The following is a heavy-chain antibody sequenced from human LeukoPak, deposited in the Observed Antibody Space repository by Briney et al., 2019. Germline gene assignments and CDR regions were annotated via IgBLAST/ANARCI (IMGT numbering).Heavy chain of an antibody. CDR2: THYSGAT. Sequence: SETLSLTCTVSGGSISSYYWSWLRQPPGKGLEYIGYTHYSGATNYNPSLKSRVTISLDTSGNQSSLKLSSVTAADTAVYYCASGYCGGACQLGGVDMWGQGTMVTVSS. J-gene: IGHJ3*02. CDR1: GGSISSYY. D-gene: IGHD2-21*02. V-gene: IGHV4-59*01. CDR3: ASGYCGGACQLGGVDM.